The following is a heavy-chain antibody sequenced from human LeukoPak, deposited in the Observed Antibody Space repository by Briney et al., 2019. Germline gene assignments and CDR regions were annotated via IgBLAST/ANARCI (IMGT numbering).Heavy chain of an antibody. CDR3: ARSTFGEPLGY. J-gene: IGHJ4*02. CDR1: GFTVSSNY. Sequence: GGPLRLSCAASGFTVSSNYMSWVRQAPGKGLEWVSVIYSGGSTYYADSVKGRFTISRDNSKNTLYLQMNSLRAEDTAVYYCARSTFGEPLGYWGQGTLVTVSS. CDR2: IYSGGST. V-gene: IGHV3-53*01. D-gene: IGHD3-10*01.